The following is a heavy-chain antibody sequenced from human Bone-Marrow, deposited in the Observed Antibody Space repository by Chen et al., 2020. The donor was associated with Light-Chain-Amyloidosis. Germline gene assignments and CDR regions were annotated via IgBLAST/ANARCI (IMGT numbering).Heavy chain of an antibody. Sequence: EVQLVESGGGLVQPGGSLKLSCAASGFTFSSHWMSWVRQAPGKGLEWVANIKEDGSQKYNVDSVKGQFTISRDNAKNSLYLQMNSLRAEDTAVYYCARDHSSGWYPYQDYWGQGTLVSVSS. D-gene: IGHD6-13*01. V-gene: IGHV3-7*03. CDR3: ARDHSSGWYPYQDY. CDR2: IKEDGSQK. J-gene: IGHJ4*02. CDR1: GFTFSSHW.